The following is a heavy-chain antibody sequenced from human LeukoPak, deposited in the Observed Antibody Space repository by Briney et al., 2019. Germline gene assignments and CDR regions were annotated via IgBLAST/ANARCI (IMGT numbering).Heavy chain of an antibody. Sequence: PSEILSLTCAVYGGSFSGYYWSWIRQPPGKGLEWIGEINHSGSTNYNPSLKSRVTISVDTSKNQFSLKLSSVTAADTAVYYCARRSSIAAAGAFDPWGQGTLVTVSS. CDR2: INHSGST. CDR3: ARRSSIAAAGAFDP. D-gene: IGHD6-13*01. V-gene: IGHV4-34*01. J-gene: IGHJ5*02. CDR1: GGSFSGYY.